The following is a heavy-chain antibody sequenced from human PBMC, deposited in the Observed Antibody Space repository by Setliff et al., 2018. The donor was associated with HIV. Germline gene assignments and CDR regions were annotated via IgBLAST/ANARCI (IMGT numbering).Heavy chain of an antibody. V-gene: IGHV4-39*01. Sequence: PSETLSLTCAVSGVSVSNSVWWRWVRHPPGKGLEWIGSISYRGRTYYNPSLKCRVTISVDTSKNQFSLKLSSVTAADTAVYYCAGRGITMIVAVNWYFDLWGRRTLVTVSS. CDR1: GVSVSNSVW. D-gene: IGHD3-22*01. CDR3: AGRGITMIVAVNWYFDL. CDR2: ISYRGRT. J-gene: IGHJ2*01.